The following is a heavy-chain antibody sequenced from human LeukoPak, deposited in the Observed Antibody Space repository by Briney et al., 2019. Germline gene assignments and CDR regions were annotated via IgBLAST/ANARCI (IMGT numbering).Heavy chain of an antibody. J-gene: IGHJ4*02. CDR3: ARGQYTDGLSY. D-gene: IGHD5-24*01. CDR1: GFTFSSYA. V-gene: IGHV3-7*03. Sequence: GGSLRLSCAASGFTFSSYAMTWVRQAPGKGLEWVAIIKPDGSEKYYVDSVKGRFTISRDNAENSLFLQMNGLRPEDTAVFYCARGQYTDGLSYWGQGTLVTVSS. CDR2: IKPDGSEK.